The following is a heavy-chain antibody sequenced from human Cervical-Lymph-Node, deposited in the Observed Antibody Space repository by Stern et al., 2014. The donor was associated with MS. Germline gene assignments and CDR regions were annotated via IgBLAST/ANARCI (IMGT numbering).Heavy chain of an antibody. J-gene: IGHJ3*02. Sequence: VQLVQSGAEVKKPGSSVKVSCKASGGTFSSYAITWVRQAPGRGLEWMGEIIPMFAPTKYAQKFQGRVTIIADGSTTTAYMELSSLRSEDTAVYYCARRDYYDSSGYYGDAFDIWGQGTMVTVSS. D-gene: IGHD3-22*01. V-gene: IGHV1-69*01. CDR2: IIPMFAPT. CDR1: GGTFSSYA. CDR3: ARRDYYDSSGYYGDAFDI.